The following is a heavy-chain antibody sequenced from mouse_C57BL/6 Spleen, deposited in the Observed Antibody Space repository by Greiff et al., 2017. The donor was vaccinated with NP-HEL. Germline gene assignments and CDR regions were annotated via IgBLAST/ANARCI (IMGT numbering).Heavy chain of an antibody. Sequence: VQLQQSGPELVKPGASVKIPCKASGYTFTDYNMDWVKQSHGKSLEWIGDINPNNGGTIYNQKFKGKATLTVDKSSSTAYMELRSLTSEDTAVYYCARDYYGSSYVGMDYWGQGTSVTVSS. CDR2: INPNNGGT. J-gene: IGHJ4*01. CDR1: GYTFTDYN. CDR3: ARDYYGSSYVGMDY. D-gene: IGHD1-1*01. V-gene: IGHV1-18*01.